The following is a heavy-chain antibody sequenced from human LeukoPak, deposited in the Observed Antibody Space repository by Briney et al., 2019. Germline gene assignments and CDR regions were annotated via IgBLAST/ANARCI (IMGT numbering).Heavy chain of an antibody. V-gene: IGHV3-23*01. Sequence: ETLSLTCAVYGGSFSGYYWSWVRQAPGKGLEWVSAISGSGGSTYYADSVKGRFAISRDNSKNTLYLQMNSLRAEDTAVYYCAKDPYDFWSGYYLDYWGQGTLVTVSS. D-gene: IGHD3-3*01. CDR2: ISGSGGST. CDR1: GGSFSGYY. J-gene: IGHJ4*02. CDR3: AKDPYDFWSGYYLDY.